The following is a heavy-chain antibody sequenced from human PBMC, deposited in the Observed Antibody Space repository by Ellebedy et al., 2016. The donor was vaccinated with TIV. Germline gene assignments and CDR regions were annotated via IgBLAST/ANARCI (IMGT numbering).Heavy chain of an antibody. CDR3: ACWSGDWNGPFDY. J-gene: IGHJ4*02. CDR1: GFTFSSYS. V-gene: IGHV3-21*05. Sequence: GESLKISCAASGFTFSSYSFNWVRQAPGGGLEWVSYISFTSNYIYYTKSVKVRFTISRDNAKNSLYLQMNSLRAEDKAVYYCACWSGDWNGPFDYWGPGTLVTVST. D-gene: IGHD2-21*02. CDR2: ISFTSNYI.